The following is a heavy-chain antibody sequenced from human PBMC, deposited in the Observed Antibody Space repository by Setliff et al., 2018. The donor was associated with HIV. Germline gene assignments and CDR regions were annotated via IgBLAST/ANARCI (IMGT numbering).Heavy chain of an antibody. CDR2: IYPGGAS. Sequence: PGGSLRLSCVASGLSVGDNYVAWVRLAPGRGLEWVSVIYPGGASFYSDSVKGRFIISRDISANRVYLQMNSLRDDDTAMYYCARDRVISVRGVLRSTFDPWGRGTLVTVSS. CDR3: ARDRVISVRGVLRSTFDP. J-gene: IGHJ5*02. CDR1: GLSVGDNY. D-gene: IGHD3-10*01. V-gene: IGHV3-66*01.